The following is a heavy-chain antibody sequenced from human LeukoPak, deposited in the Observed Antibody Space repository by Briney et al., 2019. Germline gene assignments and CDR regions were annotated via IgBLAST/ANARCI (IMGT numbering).Heavy chain of an antibody. CDR3: ARVELRWSGELLFGKKNWFDP. V-gene: IGHV1-18*01. CDR1: GGTFSSYA. J-gene: IGHJ5*02. D-gene: IGHD3-10*01. CDR2: VSAYNGNT. Sequence: ASVKVSCKASGGTFSSYAISWVRQAPGQGLEYMGWVSAYNGNTHYARRLQGRVTMSTDTATSTAYMELRSLRYDDTAVYYCARVELRWSGELLFGKKNWFDPWGQGTLVTVSS.